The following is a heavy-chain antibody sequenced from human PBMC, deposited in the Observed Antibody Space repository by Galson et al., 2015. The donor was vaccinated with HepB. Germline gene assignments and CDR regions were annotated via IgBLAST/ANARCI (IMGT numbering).Heavy chain of an antibody. CDR2: ISGSGGST. V-gene: IGHV3-23*01. D-gene: IGHD3-10*01. Sequence: SLRLSCAASGFTFSSYAMSWVRQAPGKGLEWVSAISGSGGSTYYADSVKGRFTNSRDNSKNTLYLQMNSLRAEDTAVYYCAKLDHNTVLLWFGEGSYYGMDVWGQGTTVTVSS. J-gene: IGHJ6*02. CDR1: GFTFSSYA. CDR3: AKLDHNTVLLWFGEGSYYGMDV.